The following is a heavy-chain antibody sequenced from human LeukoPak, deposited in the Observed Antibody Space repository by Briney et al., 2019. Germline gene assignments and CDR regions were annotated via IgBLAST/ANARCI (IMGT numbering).Heavy chain of an antibody. D-gene: IGHD2-15*01. CDR3: AREILGYCSGGSCYGWFDP. J-gene: IGHJ5*02. CDR2: INSDGSST. V-gene: IGHV3-74*01. Sequence: GGSLRLSCAASGFTFSSYCMHWVRQAPGKGLVWVSRINSDGSSTYYADSVKGRFTFSRDNAKNTLYLQMNSLRAEDTAVYYCAREILGYCSGGSCYGWFDPWGQGTLVTVSS. CDR1: GFTFSSYC.